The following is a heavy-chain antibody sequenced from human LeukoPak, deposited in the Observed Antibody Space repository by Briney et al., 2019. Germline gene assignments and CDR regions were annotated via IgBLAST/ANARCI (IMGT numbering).Heavy chain of an antibody. D-gene: IGHD2-15*01. V-gene: IGHV3-33*01. CDR3: ARDPDCSGGSCYSDYFDY. CDR1: GFTFSSYG. CDR2: IWYDGSNK. Sequence: PGRSLRLSCAASGFTFSSYGMHWVRQAPGKGLEWVAVIWYDGSNKYYADSVKGRFTISRDNSKNTLYPQMNSLRAEDTAVYYCARDPDCSGGSCYSDYFDYWGQGTLVTVSS. J-gene: IGHJ4*02.